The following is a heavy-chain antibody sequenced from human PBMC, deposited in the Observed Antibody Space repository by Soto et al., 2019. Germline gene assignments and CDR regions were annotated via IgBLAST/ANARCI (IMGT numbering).Heavy chain of an antibody. V-gene: IGHV4-39*01. J-gene: IGHJ4*02. Sequence: QLQLQESGPGLVKPSETLSLTCIVSGGSISSSNYYWAWVRQPPGKGLEWIGSMYYSGNTYYNASLKSRVAISEDTSKSQFFLKLTSVTAADTAIYYCSTTTGYWGQGIMVSVSS. CDR2: MYYSGNT. CDR3: STTTGY. D-gene: IGHD1-1*01. CDR1: GGSISSSNYY.